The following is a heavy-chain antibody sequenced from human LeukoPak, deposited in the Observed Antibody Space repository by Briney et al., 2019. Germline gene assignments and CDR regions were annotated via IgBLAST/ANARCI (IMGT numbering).Heavy chain of an antibody. J-gene: IGHJ6*02. D-gene: IGHD6-19*01. V-gene: IGHV3-53*04. CDR1: GFPFSSYA. Sequence: GGSLRLSCAASGFPFSSYAMSWVRQAPGKGLEWVSVIYSGGSTYYADSVKGRFTISRHNSKNTLYLQMNSLRAEDTAMYYCARDKITAVAGTNYYYGMDVWGQGTTVTVSS. CDR2: IYSGGST. CDR3: ARDKITAVAGTNYYYGMDV.